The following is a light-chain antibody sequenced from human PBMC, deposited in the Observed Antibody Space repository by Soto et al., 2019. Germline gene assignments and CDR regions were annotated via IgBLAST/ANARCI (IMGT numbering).Light chain of an antibody. V-gene: IGLV2-8*01. CDR1: SRDVGGYKY. J-gene: IGLJ2*01. Sequence: QSALTQPPSASGSPGQSVTISCTGTSRDVGGYKYVSWYQHHPGKAPKVVIYEVTKRPSGVPDRFSGSQSGNTASLTVSGLQAEDEADYSCSSYGGTNNVVFGGGTKLTVL. CDR2: EVT. CDR3: SSYGGTNNVV.